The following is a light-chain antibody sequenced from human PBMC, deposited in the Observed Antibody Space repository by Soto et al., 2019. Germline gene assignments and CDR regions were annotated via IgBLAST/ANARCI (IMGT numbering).Light chain of an antibody. CDR2: DVS. Sequence: AIQVTQSPSSLSASVGDRGTITCRASQDIRGALAWYHQKPGKAPKLLIYDVSTVQSGVPSRFSGPRSGPEFTLTTTSLPPEDFATYYRKHFNIYPITFGQGTRLEIK. V-gene: IGKV1-13*02. J-gene: IGKJ5*01. CDR3: KHFNIYPIT. CDR1: QDIRGA.